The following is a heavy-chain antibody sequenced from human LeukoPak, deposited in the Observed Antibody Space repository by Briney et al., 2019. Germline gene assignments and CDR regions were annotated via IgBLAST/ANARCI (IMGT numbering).Heavy chain of an antibody. CDR3: ARGGFVVVVAATQYYYYGMDV. D-gene: IGHD2-15*01. CDR2: INPNGGST. J-gene: IGHJ6*02. CDR1: GYTFTSYY. V-gene: IGHV1-46*01. Sequence: ASVKVSLKSSGYTFTSYYMHWVRQAPGQGLEWMGIINPNGGSTSYAQKFQGRVTMTRDTSTSTVYMELSSLRSEDTAEYYCARGGFVVVVAATQYYYYGMDVWGRGTTVTVSS.